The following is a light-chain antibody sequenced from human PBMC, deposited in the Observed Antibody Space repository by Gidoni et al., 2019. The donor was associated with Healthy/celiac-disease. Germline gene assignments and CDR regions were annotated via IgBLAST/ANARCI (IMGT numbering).Light chain of an antibody. J-gene: IGKJ4*01. V-gene: IGKV3-20*01. CDR2: GAS. CDR1: QSVSSSY. CDR3: QQYGSSPLT. Sequence: EIVLTQSPGTLSLSPGERATLSCRASQSVSSSYLAWYQQKPGQAPRLLIYGASSRATGIPDRFSGSGSGTDFTLTISRLEPEDFVVYYCQQYGSSPLTFGGXTKVEIK.